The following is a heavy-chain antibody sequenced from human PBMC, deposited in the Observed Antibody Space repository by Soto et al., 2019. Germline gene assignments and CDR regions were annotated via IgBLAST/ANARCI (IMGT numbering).Heavy chain of an antibody. Sequence: SVKVSCKASGGTFSSYAISWVRQAPGQGLEWMGGIIPIFGTANYAQKFQGRVTITADESTSTAYMELSSLRSEDTAVYYCASGYDILDGHAPFDYWGQGTLVTVSS. J-gene: IGHJ4*02. V-gene: IGHV1-69*13. CDR1: GGTFSSYA. CDR3: ASGYDILDGHAPFDY. CDR2: IIPIFGTA. D-gene: IGHD3-9*01.